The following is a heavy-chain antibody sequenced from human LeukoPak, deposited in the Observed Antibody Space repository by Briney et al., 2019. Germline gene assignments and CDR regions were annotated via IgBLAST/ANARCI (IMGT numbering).Heavy chain of an antibody. V-gene: IGHV3-33*01. CDR2: IWCYRNNK. Sequence: PGRSLRLSCAASGFTFSSYGMQWVRQATGKGLEGVADIWCYRNNKLYGVSVKGRFTISRDNSKNTLYLQMNSLRAEDTAVYYSARDLAGYCSSTSCYLAYWGQGTLVTVSS. CDR3: ARDLAGYCSSTSCYLAY. CDR1: GFTFSSYG. J-gene: IGHJ4*02. D-gene: IGHD2-2*01.